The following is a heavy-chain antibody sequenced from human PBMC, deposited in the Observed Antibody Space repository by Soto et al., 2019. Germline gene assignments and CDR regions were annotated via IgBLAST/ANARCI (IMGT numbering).Heavy chain of an antibody. CDR2: IIPILGIA. J-gene: IGHJ6*03. Sequence: ASVKVSCKASGGTFSSYTISWVRQAPGQGLEWMGRIIPILGIANYAQKFQGRVTITADKSTSTAYMELSSLRSEDTAVYYCASSYSNYPFSYYYYYMDVWGKGTTVSVS. V-gene: IGHV1-69*02. CDR3: ASSYSNYPFSYYYYYMDV. D-gene: IGHD4-4*01. CDR1: GGTFSSYT.